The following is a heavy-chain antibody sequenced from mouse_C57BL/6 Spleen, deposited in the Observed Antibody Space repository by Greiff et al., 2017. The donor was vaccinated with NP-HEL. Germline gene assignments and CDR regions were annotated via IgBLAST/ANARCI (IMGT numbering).Heavy chain of an antibody. CDR3: ARRNWDGFAY. CDR1: GYTFTDYY. D-gene: IGHD4-1*01. CDR2: INPNNGGT. V-gene: IGHV1-26*01. J-gene: IGHJ3*01. Sequence: EVQLQQSGPELVKPGASVKISCKASGYTFTDYYMNWVKQSHGKSLEWIGDINPNNGGTSYNQKFKGKATLTVDKSSSTAYMELRSLTSEDSAVYYCARRNWDGFAYWGQGTLVTVSA.